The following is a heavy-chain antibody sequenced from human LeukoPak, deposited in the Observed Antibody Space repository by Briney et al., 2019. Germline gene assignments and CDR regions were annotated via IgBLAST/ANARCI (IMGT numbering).Heavy chain of an antibody. D-gene: IGHD6-19*01. CDR1: GFTFSSYS. V-gene: IGHV3-21*04. CDR3: AKIKQWLVPWDY. CDR2: ISSSSYI. Sequence: GGSLRLSCAASGFTFSSYSMTWVRQAPGKGLEWVSSISSSSYIYYADSVKGRFTISRDNAKNSLYLQMNSLRAEDTAVYYCAKIKQWLVPWDYWGQGTLVTVSS. J-gene: IGHJ4*02.